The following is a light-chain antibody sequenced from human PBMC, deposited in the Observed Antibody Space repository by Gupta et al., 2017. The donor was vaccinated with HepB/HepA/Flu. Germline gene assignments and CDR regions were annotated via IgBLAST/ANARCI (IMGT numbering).Light chain of an antibody. CDR3: RQENNSPLI. J-gene: IGKJ4*01. CDR2: AKS. CDR1: LVINDY. V-gene: IGKV1-16*01. Sequence: DIQMTQSLSSLSASVGSIISITCQAILVINDYYAWFKQKPGKAPKSLIYAKSTLQSGVPARFSGSASGTDFTLTISNLQPEDFATYYCRQENNSPLIFGGGTKVEIK.